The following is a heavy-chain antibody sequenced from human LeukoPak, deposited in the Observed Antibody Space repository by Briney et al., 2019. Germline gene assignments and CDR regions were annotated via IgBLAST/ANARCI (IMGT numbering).Heavy chain of an antibody. CDR2: VKGDGVTT. CDR3: VRDTGSGWDFDY. J-gene: IGHJ4*02. V-gene: IGHV3-43*02. Sequence: PGGSLRLSCAASGFTFNAYAIHWVRQAPGKGLEWVSLVKGDGVTTDYANSVKGRFTVSRDSSKNSLYLQMSNLRTEATALYYCVRDTGSGWDFDYWGQGTLVTVSS. CDR1: GFTFNAYA. D-gene: IGHD6-19*01.